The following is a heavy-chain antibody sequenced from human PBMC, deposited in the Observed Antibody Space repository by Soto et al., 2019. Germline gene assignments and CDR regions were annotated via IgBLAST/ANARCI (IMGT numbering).Heavy chain of an antibody. V-gene: IGHV1-18*01. CDR1: GYTFTSYG. J-gene: IGHJ4*02. Sequence: QVQLVQSVGEVRQPGASLKVSCRPSGYTFTSYGIIWVRQAPGEGLEWMGYISPNSGVTTYAQNLQGRLTMTTDTSTSSAYMELRSLSSDDTAVYYCVREMWTRSGPQSFFDYCGLRSLVTVSS. D-gene: IGHD6-25*01. CDR3: VREMWTRSGPQSFFDY. CDR2: ISPNSGVT.